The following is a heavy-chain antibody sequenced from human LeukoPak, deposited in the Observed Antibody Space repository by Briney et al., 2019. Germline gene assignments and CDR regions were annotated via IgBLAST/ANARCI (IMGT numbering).Heavy chain of an antibody. CDR3: ARFHTSGYYRHFNF. CDR1: GGSISTGGYY. CDR2: IYYSGST. V-gene: IGHV4-31*03. J-gene: IGHJ4*02. Sequence: SQTLSLTCTVSGGSISTGGYYWSWIRQHPGKGLEWIAYIYYSGSTYYNPSLKSRVTISVDTSKNQFSLKLSSVTAADTAVYYCARFHTSGYYRHFNFWGQGTLVTVSS. D-gene: IGHD3-22*01.